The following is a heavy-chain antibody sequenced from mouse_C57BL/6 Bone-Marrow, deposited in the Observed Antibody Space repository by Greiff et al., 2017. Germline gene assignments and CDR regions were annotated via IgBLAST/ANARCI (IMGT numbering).Heavy chain of an antibody. Sequence: VQLQQPGAELVKPGASVKMSCKASGYTFTSYWITWVKQRPGQGLEWIGDIYPGSGSTNYNEKFKSKATLTVDKSSSTAYMQLSSRTSEDSAVYYGAGYYYGSSYVGYWGQGTTLTVSS. J-gene: IGHJ2*01. CDR3: AGYYYGSSYVGY. D-gene: IGHD1-1*01. CDR2: IYPGSGST. V-gene: IGHV1-55*01. CDR1: GYTFTSYW.